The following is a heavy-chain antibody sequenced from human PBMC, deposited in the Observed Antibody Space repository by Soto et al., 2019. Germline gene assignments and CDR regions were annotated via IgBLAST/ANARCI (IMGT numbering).Heavy chain of an antibody. J-gene: IGHJ4*02. V-gene: IGHV3-15*01. CDR3: TGGDIAGDFDY. D-gene: IGHD5-12*01. Sequence: EVQMVESGGGLVKPGGSLRLSCAASGFSFNNAWMSWVRQAPGKGLEWVGRIKTTAAGGTTDYAAPVKGRFTISRDDSKNTVYLLMNSLKTEDTAVYLCTGGDIAGDFDYWGQGTLDTVSS. CDR1: GFSFNNAW. CDR2: IKTTAAGGTT.